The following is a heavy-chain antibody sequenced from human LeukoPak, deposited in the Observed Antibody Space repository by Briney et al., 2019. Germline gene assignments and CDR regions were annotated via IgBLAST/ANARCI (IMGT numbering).Heavy chain of an antibody. D-gene: IGHD3-9*01. CDR2: INPNSGGT. CDR3: ARDLVEYFNWLSWFDP. CDR1: GYTFTGHY. J-gene: IGHJ5*02. V-gene: IGHV1-2*02. Sequence: ASVKVSCKASGYTFTGHYMHWVRQAPGQGLEWMGWINPNSGGTNYAQKFQGRVLMTRDTSIGTVYMELSRLTSDDTAVYYCARDLVEYFNWLSWFDPWGQGTLVTVSS.